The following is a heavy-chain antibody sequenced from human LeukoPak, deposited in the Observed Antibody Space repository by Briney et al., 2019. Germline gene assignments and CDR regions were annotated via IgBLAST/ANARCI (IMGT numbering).Heavy chain of an antibody. CDR2: ISSSSSYI. Sequence: PGGSLRLSCAASGFTFSSYSMNWVRQAPGKGLEWVSSISSSSSYIYYADSVKGRSTISRDNAKNSLYLQMNSLRAEDTAVYYCARDDIVVVPAANDYWGQGTLVTVSS. V-gene: IGHV3-21*01. J-gene: IGHJ4*02. CDR3: ARDDIVVVPAANDY. CDR1: GFTFSSYS. D-gene: IGHD2-2*01.